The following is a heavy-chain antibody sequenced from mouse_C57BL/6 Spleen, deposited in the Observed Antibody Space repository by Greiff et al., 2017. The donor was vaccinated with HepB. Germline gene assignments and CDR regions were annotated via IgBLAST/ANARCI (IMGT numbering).Heavy chain of an antibody. V-gene: IGHV3-6*01. CDR1: GYSITSGYY. CDR3: AREGIYDYPFDY. CDR2: ISYDGSN. D-gene: IGHD2-4*01. J-gene: IGHJ2*01. Sequence: EVQLQESGPGLVKPSQSLSLTCSVTGYSITSGYYWNWIRQFPGNKLEWMGYISYDGSNNYNPSLKNRISITRDTSKNQFFLKLNSVTTEDTATYYCAREGIYDYPFDYWGQSTTLTVSS.